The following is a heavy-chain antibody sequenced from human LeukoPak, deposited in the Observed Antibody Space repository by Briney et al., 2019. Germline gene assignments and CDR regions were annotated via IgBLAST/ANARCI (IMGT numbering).Heavy chain of an antibody. D-gene: IGHD3-9*01. Sequence: SVKVSCKASGGTFSSYAISWVRQAPGQGLEWMGGIIPIFGTANYAQKFQGRVTITADKSASTAYMELRSLRSDDTAVYYCAREHYDILTGYSSFDYWGQGTLVAVSS. CDR1: GGTFSSYA. CDR3: AREHYDILTGYSSFDY. V-gene: IGHV1-69*06. J-gene: IGHJ4*02. CDR2: IIPIFGTA.